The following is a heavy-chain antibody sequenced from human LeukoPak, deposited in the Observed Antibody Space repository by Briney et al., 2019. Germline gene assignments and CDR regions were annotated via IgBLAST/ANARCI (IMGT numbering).Heavy chain of an antibody. Sequence: GESLKISCKGSGYRFTNYWIGWVRQMPGKGLEWLGVIYPGDSDTGYSPPFQGQVTISADNSIGTAYVQWTSLKASDTAMYYCARGQYDSSGYYLYWGQGTLVTVSP. J-gene: IGHJ4*02. CDR1: GYRFTNYW. D-gene: IGHD3-22*01. CDR2: IYPGDSDT. V-gene: IGHV5-51*01. CDR3: ARGQYDSSGYYLY.